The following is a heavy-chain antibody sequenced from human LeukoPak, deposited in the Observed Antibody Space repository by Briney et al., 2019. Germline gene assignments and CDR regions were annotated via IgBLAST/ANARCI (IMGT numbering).Heavy chain of an antibody. V-gene: IGHV1-2*02. Sequence: ASVKVSCKASGYTFTGYYMHWVRQAPGQGLEWMGWINPNSGGTNYAQKFQGRVTMTRDTSISTAYMELSRLRSDDMAVCYCVRLKGYSSGWIDYWGQGTLVIVSS. CDR3: VRLKGYSSGWIDY. D-gene: IGHD6-19*01. J-gene: IGHJ4*02. CDR2: INPNSGGT. CDR1: GYTFTGYY.